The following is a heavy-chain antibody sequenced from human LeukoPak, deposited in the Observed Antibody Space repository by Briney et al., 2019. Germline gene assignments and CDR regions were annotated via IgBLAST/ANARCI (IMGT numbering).Heavy chain of an antibody. CDR2: TSSSDSGT. V-gene: IGHV3-23*01. CDR1: GFPLSSFA. CDR3: AKDIMGSGSHALDY. D-gene: IGHD1-26*01. J-gene: IGHJ4*02. Sequence: GGSLRLSCVASGFPLSSFAMSWVRQTPERGLEWVSATSSSDSGTYHADSVKGRFTISRDNSKNTLYLHMNSLRAEDTAVYSCAKDIMGSGSHALDYWGQGTLVTVSS.